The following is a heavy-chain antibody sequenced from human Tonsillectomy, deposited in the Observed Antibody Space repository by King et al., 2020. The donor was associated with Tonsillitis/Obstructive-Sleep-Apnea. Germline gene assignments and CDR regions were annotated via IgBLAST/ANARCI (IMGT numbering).Heavy chain of an antibody. CDR1: GFTFSDYY. D-gene: IGHD3-3*01. J-gene: IGHJ4*02. Sequence: VQLVESGGGLVKPGGSLRLSCAASGFTFSDYYMSWIRQAPGKGLEWVSYISSSSSYTNYADSVKGRFTISRDNAKNSLYLQMNSLRAEDTAVYYCARGGDFGGGYYLEKKNFDYWGQGTLVTVSS. CDR2: ISSSSSYT. CDR3: ARGGDFGGGYYLEKKNFDY. V-gene: IGHV3-11*05.